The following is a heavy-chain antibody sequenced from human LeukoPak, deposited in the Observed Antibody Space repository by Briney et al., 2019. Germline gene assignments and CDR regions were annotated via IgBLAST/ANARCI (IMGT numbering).Heavy chain of an antibody. Sequence: GGSLRLSCAASVFPLRICGMHWVRQAPGKGVEWVADICKDGCNKQYVDSVKRRFHLPRDDSKNALYLQMNSLRAEHTAVYYCARSRGDGSSGVGDNFDCWGQGTLVTVSS. J-gene: IGHJ4*02. CDR1: VFPLRICG. V-gene: IGHV3-33*08. CDR3: ARSRGDGSSGVGDNFDC. D-gene: IGHD1-26*01. CDR2: ICKDGCNK.